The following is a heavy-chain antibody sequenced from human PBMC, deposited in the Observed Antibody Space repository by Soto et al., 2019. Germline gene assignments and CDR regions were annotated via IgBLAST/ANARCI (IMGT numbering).Heavy chain of an antibody. V-gene: IGHV3-73*01. Sequence: PGGSLRLSCAASGFTFTGCAMHWVRQASGKGLEWVGRIRDRTNNYATAYAASVKGRFTISRDDSKNTTYLQMNSLKTEDTAVYYCSNLDGHNIGKWGQGTQVTVSS. J-gene: IGHJ4*02. CDR1: GFTFTGCA. CDR3: SNLDGHNIGK. CDR2: IRDRTNNYAT. D-gene: IGHD2-15*01.